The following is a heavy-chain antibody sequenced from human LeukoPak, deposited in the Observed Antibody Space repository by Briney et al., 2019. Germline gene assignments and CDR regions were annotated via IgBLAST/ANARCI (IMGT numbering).Heavy chain of an antibody. CDR3: AIDPNWGTHS. CDR2: IGNNGGGI. CDR1: GFTFKNYA. Sequence: GGSLRLSCAASGFTFKNYAMSWVRQAPGKRLEWVSIIGNNGGGIHYADSVKGQFTISRDNFKNALYLQMNSLRVEDTAVYYCAIDPNWGTHSWGQGVLVTVSS. J-gene: IGHJ4*02. V-gene: IGHV3-23*01. D-gene: IGHD7-27*01.